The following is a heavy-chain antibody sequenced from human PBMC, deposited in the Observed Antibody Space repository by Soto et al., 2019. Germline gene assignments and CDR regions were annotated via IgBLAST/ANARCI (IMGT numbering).Heavy chain of an antibody. CDR1: GFTFSSYG. J-gene: IGHJ6*01. D-gene: IGHD2-15*01. V-gene: IGHV3-30*18. Sequence: QVQLVESGGGVVQPGRSLRLSCAASGFTFSSYGMHWVRQAPGKGLEWVAVISYDGSNKYYADSVKGRFTISRDNSKNTLYLQMNSLRAEDTAVYYCAKDLERYCSGGSCFPDYYYYGMDVW. CDR3: AKDLERYCSGGSCFPDYYYYGMDV. CDR2: ISYDGSNK.